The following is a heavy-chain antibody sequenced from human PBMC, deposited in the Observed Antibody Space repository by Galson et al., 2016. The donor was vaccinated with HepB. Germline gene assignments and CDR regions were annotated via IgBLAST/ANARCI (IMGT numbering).Heavy chain of an antibody. CDR1: GFLLTTSAVG. CDR3: AHSEGLYSNGWRRYFFDY. D-gene: IGHD6-19*01. J-gene: IGHJ4*02. V-gene: IGHV2-5*02. CDR2: IYMDVTI. Sequence: PPLVRPTQTRTLTCTFAGFLLTTSAVGVGSLCQPPGRAPECRALIYMDVTILHSPTLKTRPTITMDTTKHQVVLTLSNMAPVDTTTHFCAHSEGLYSNGWRRYFFDYWGQGALVTVSS.